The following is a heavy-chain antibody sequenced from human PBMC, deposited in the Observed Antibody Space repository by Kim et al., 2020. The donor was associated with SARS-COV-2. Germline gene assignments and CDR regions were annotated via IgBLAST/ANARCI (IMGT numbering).Heavy chain of an antibody. V-gene: IGHV3-30*04. Sequence: GGSLRLSCAASGFTFSSYAMHWVRQAPGKGLEWVAVISYDGSNKYYADSVKGRFTISRDNSKNTLYLQMNSLRAEDTAVYYCARPLGASWGRGVISLPLDYWGQGTLVTVSS. CDR3: ARPLGASWGRGVISLPLDY. CDR2: ISYDGSNK. J-gene: IGHJ4*02. D-gene: IGHD3-10*01. CDR1: GFTFSSYA.